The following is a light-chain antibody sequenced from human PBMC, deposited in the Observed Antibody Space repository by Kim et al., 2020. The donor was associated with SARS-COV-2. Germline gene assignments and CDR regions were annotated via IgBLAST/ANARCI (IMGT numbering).Light chain of an antibody. CDR1: QSVLYSSNNKNY. Sequence: DIVMTQSPDSLAVSLGERATINCKSSQSVLYSSNNKNYLAWYQQRPGQPPKLLIYWASTRESGVPDRFSGSGSGTDFTLTISSLQAEDVALYYCQQYYTTGGTFGQGTKVDIK. V-gene: IGKV4-1*01. J-gene: IGKJ1*01. CDR2: WAS. CDR3: QQYYTTGGT.